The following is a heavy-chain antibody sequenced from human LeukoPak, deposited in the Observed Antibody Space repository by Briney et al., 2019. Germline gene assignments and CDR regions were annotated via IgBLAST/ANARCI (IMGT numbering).Heavy chain of an antibody. CDR3: ARLEDSGGYRFDY. V-gene: IGHV4-39*01. J-gene: IGHJ4*02. D-gene: IGHD3-22*01. Sequence: KPSETLSLTCTVSGASISSRSYYWGWIRQSPGKGLEWIGNMYYSGSTHYSPSLNSRVTISRQTSKNQVSLKLSSVTAADSAVYYCARLEDSGGYRFDYWGQGALLTVSS. CDR1: GASISSRSYY. CDR2: MYYSGST.